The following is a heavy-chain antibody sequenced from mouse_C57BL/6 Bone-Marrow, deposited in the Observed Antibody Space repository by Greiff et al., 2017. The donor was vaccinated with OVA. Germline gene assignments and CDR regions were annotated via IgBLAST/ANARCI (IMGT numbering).Heavy chain of an antibody. Sequence: QVQLKQSGPELVKPGGLSEDSCKASGYAFSSSWMNWVKQRPGKGLEWIGRIYPGDGDTNYNGKFKGKATLTADKSSSTAYMQLSSLTSEDSAVYFCATNLLWGAMDYWGQGTSVTVSS. CDR2: IYPGDGDT. V-gene: IGHV1-82*01. CDR1: GYAFSSSW. J-gene: IGHJ4*01. CDR3: ATNLLWGAMDY. D-gene: IGHD2-1*01.